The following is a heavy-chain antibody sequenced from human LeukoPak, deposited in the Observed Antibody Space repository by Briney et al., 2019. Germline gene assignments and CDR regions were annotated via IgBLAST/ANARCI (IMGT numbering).Heavy chain of an antibody. CDR1: GFTFSSYA. CDR3: ARGSSIGYSSLSVFDY. D-gene: IGHD6-6*01. J-gene: IGHJ4*02. V-gene: IGHV3-30-3*01. CDR2: ISYDGSNK. Sequence: GRSLRLSCAASGFTFSSYAMHWVRQAPGKGLEWVAVISYDGSNKYYADSVKGRFTISRDNSKNTLYLQMNSLRAEDTAVYYCARGSSIGYSSLSVFDYWGQGTLVTISS.